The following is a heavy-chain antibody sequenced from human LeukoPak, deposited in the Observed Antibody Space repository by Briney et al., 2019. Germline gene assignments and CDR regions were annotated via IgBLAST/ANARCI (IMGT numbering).Heavy chain of an antibody. D-gene: IGHD3-9*01. J-gene: IGHJ4*02. Sequence: ASVEVSCKASGYTFTSYGISWVRQAPGQGLEWMGWISAYNGNTNYAQKLQGGVTMTTDTSTSTAYMELRSLRSDDTAVYYCARDRPGGLRYFDWLSYWGQGTLVTVSS. V-gene: IGHV1-18*01. CDR1: GYTFTSYG. CDR2: ISAYNGNT. CDR3: ARDRPGGLRYFDWLSY.